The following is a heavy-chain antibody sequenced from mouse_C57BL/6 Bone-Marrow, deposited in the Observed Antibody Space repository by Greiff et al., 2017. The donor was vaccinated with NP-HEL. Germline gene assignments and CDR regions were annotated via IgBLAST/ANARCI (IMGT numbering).Heavy chain of an antibody. V-gene: IGHV3-8*01. CDR2: IIYSGST. Sequence: VQLKESGPGLVKPSQTLSLTCSVTGYSITSDYWNWIRHFPGNKLEYMGYIIYSGSTYYYPSLKSRISITRDTSKNQYYLQLNSVTTEDTATYYCASYSQLNWDAMDYWGQGTSVTVSS. D-gene: IGHD4-1*01. J-gene: IGHJ4*01. CDR1: GYSITSDY. CDR3: ASYSQLNWDAMDY.